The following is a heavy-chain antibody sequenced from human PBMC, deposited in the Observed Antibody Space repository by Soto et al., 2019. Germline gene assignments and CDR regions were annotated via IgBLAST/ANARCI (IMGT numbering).Heavy chain of an antibody. CDR3: ARVRTNKRYFDY. V-gene: IGHV4-31*03. CDR1: GGSISSGGYY. Sequence: ASETLSLTCTVSGGSISSGGYYWSWIRQHPGKGLEWIGYIYYSGSTYYNPSLKSRVTISVDTSKNQFSLKLSSVTAADTAVYYCARVRTNKRYFDYWGQGTLVTVSS. CDR2: IYYSGST. J-gene: IGHJ4*02.